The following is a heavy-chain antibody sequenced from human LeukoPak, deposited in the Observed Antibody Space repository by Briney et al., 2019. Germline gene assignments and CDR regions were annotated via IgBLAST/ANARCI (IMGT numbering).Heavy chain of an antibody. V-gene: IGHV3-74*01. Sequence: PGGSLRLSCAASGFTLSSYWMHWVRQTPGKGPVWVSRMSSDGRTTNYADSVKGRFTISRDSAQNTLYVQMNSLRAEDTAVYYCARAAQTTRHGFDIWGQGTMVTVSS. CDR1: GFTLSSYW. CDR3: ARAAQTTRHGFDI. CDR2: MSSDGRTT. J-gene: IGHJ3*02. D-gene: IGHD4-17*01.